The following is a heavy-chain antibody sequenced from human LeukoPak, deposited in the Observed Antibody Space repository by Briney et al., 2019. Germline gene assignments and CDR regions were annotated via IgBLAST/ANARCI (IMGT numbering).Heavy chain of an antibody. CDR2: ISGSGGST. CDR3: AKDGAEYGAAAGTPNYYYYGMDV. J-gene: IGHJ6*02. V-gene: IGHV3-23*01. CDR1: GFTFSSYA. Sequence: GGSLRLSCAASGFTFSSYAMSWVRQAPGKGLEWVSAISGSGGSTYYADSVRGRFTISRDNSKNTLYLQMNSLRAEDTAVYYCAKDGAEYGAAAGTPNYYYYGMDVWGQGTTVTVSS. D-gene: IGHD6-13*01.